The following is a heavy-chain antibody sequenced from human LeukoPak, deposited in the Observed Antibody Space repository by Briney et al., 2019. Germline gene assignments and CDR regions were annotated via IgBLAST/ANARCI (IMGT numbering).Heavy chain of an antibody. D-gene: IGHD2-15*01. V-gene: IGHV4-38-2*02. Sequence: SETLSLTCLVSGFSISSDDCWGWIRQPPGKGLEWIGSISNRGSPYYNPSLKSRVTMSVDTPNNHFSLRLSSVTAADTAVYYCVRDGGFYYTASPNSWFDPWGQGTLVTVSS. CDR2: ISNRGSP. CDR1: GFSISSDDC. J-gene: IGHJ5*02. CDR3: VRDGGFYYTASPNSWFDP.